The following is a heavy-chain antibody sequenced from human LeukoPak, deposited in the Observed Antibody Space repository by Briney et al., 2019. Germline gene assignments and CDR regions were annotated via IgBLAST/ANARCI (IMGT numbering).Heavy chain of an antibody. CDR1: GGSISSYY. V-gene: IGHV4-59*08. D-gene: IGHD5-18*01. CDR3: ARGGWSAMVSYFDY. CDR2: IYYSGST. J-gene: IGHJ4*02. Sequence: SSETLSLTCNVSGGSISSYYWSWIRQPPGKGPEWIGYIYYSGSTNYNPSLKSRVTISVDTSKNQFSLKLSSVTAADTAVYYCARGGWSAMVSYFDYWGQGTLVTVSS.